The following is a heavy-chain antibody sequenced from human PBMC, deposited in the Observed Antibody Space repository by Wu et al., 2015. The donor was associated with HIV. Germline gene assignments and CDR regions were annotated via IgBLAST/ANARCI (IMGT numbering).Heavy chain of an antibody. D-gene: IGHD3-9*01. CDR2: VIPVIGTP. CDR3: ARGLRDILTGYYSAFEY. V-gene: IGHV1-69*05. CDR1: GGGFNSYA. Sequence: QVQLVQSGAEVKKPGSSVKVPCKTSGGGFNSYAISWVRQAPGQGLEWMGGVIPVIGTPNYAQKFQGRVTLTSDESTTTAYMEVNNLTSEDTAVYYCARGLRDILTGYYSAFEYWGQGSLVTVSS. J-gene: IGHJ4*02.